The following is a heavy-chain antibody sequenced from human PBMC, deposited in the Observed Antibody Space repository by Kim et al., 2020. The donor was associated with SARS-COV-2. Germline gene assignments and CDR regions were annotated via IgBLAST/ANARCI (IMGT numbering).Heavy chain of an antibody. CDR3: ARLGIPVAGTDSDY. CDR2: IDYRGRT. J-gene: IGHJ4*02. V-gene: IGHV4-39*01. CDR1: GGSISTSSYY. D-gene: IGHD6-19*01. Sequence: SETLSLTCTVSGGSISTSSYYWGWIRQPPTKGLEWIGNIDYRGRTYYNPSLKSRVTISVDTSKNQFSLQLSSVTAANTAVYYCARLGIPVAGTDSDYWGQGTMVTVVS.